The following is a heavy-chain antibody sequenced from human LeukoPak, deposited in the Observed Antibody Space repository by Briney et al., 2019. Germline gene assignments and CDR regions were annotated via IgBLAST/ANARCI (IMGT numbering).Heavy chain of an antibody. V-gene: IGHV4-59*01. CDR1: GVSISSYY. CDR3: ARNYDFWSGPSKTQNHYYYYGMDV. J-gene: IGHJ6*02. D-gene: IGHD3-3*01. Sequence: SSETLSLACTVSGVSISSYYWSWIRQPPGKGLEWIGYIYYSGSTNYNPSLKSRVTISVDTSKNQFSLKLSSVTAADTAVYYCARNYDFWSGPSKTQNHYYYYGMDVWGQGTTVTVSS. CDR2: IYYSGST.